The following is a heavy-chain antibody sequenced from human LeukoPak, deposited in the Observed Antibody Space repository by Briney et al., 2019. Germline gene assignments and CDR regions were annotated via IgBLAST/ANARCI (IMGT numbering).Heavy chain of an antibody. V-gene: IGHV3-74*01. CDR3: ARDMETGGRAFDS. CDR1: GFRFSNYW. D-gene: IGHD2-8*02. CDR2: IRTDGGST. Sequence: GGSLRLSCAASGFRFSNYWIHWVRQAPAKGLVWVSRIRTDGGSTAYADFVKGRFTISRVNAKNTVYLQMNSLRADDTAVYYCARDMETGGRAFDSWGQGTLVTVSS. J-gene: IGHJ4*02.